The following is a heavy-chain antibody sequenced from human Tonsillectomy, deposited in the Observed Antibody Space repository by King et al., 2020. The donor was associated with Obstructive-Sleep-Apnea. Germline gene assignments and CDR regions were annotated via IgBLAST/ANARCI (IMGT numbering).Heavy chain of an antibody. J-gene: IGHJ4*02. CDR2: INPGNGEI. CDR3: ARDFVRDSSSYFDN. V-gene: IGHV1-3*03. CDR1: GYTFNDYV. D-gene: IGHD2-2*01. Sequence: VQLVQSGAEVKKPGASVRVSCKASGYTFNDYVMHWVRQAPGQELEWMGWINPGNGEIRYSQHFQGRLSITWDTSASTAYMELSSLGSEDTSVYYCARDFVRDSSSYFDNWGQGTLVTVSS.